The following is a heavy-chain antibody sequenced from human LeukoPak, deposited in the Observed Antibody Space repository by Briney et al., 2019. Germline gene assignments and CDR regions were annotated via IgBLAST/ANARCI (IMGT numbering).Heavy chain of an antibody. Sequence: SETLSLTCTVSGGSISSYYWSWIRQPPGKGLEWIGYIYYSGSTNYNPSLKSRVTISVDTSKNQFSLKLSSVTAADTAVYYCARGIWGSSGYPDYWGQGTLVTVSS. CDR2: IYYSGST. J-gene: IGHJ4*02. V-gene: IGHV4-59*01. CDR1: GGSISSYY. CDR3: ARGIWGSSGYPDY. D-gene: IGHD5-12*01.